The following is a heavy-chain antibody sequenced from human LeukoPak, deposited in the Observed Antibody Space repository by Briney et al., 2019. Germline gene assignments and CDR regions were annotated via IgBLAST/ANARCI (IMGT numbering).Heavy chain of an antibody. CDR2: ISGSGDSM. CDR1: GFTVSSTY. V-gene: IGHV3-23*01. D-gene: IGHD6-13*01. Sequence: GGSLRLSCAASGFTVSSTYMTWVRQAPGKGLEWVSAISGSGDSMYYTDSVKGRFTISRDNSKNTLYLQMNSLRAEDTAVYYCAKHLSSSWYGWFDPWGQGTLVTLSS. J-gene: IGHJ5*02. CDR3: AKHLSSSWYGWFDP.